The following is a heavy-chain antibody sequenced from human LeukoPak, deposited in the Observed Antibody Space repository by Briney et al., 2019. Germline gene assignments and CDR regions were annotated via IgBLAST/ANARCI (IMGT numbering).Heavy chain of an antibody. CDR2: IWYDGSNK. CDR1: GFTFSSYG. V-gene: IGHV3-33*01. D-gene: IGHD4-17*01. Sequence: GGSLRLSCAASGFTFSSYGMHWVRQAPGKGLEWVAVIWYDGSNKYYADSVKGRFTISRDNSKNTLYLQMYSLRAEDTAVYYCARGGSGGDDAFDIWGQGTMVTVSS. J-gene: IGHJ3*02. CDR3: ARGGSGGDDAFDI.